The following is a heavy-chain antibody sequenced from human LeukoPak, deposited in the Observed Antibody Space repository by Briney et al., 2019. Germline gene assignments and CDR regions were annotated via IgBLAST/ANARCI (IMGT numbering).Heavy chain of an antibody. CDR3: ARDRGFWSGYSNDY. J-gene: IGHJ4*02. D-gene: IGHD3-3*01. Sequence: PSETLSLTCTVSGYSISSGYYWGWIRQPPGKGLEWIGSIYHSGITYYNPSLKSRVTISVDTSKNQFSLKLSSVTAAGTAVYYCARDRGFWSGYSNDYWGQGTLVTVSS. V-gene: IGHV4-38-2*02. CDR1: GYSISSGYY. CDR2: IYHSGIT.